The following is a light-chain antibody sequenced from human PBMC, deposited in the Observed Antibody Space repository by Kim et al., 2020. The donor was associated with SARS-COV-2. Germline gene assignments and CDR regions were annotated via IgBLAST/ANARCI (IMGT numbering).Light chain of an antibody. CDR1: QSISSY. CDR3: QQSYSTPRT. CDR2: AAS. V-gene: IGKV1-39*01. J-gene: IGKJ2*01. Sequence: DIQMTRSPSSPSASVGDRVTITCRASQSISSYLNWYQQKPGKAPKLLIYAASSLQSGVPSRFSGSGSGTDFTLTISSLQPEDFATYYCQQSYSTPRTFGQGTKLEI.